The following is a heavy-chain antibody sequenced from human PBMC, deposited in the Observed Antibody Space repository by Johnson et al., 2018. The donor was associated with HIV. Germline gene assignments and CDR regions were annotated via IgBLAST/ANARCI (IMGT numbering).Heavy chain of an antibody. Sequence: AQLVESGGGLIQPGGSLRLSCAASGFIVSNNYMSWVRQAPGKGLEWVAVIYSGGKTYYADSVKGRFTISRDNSKNTLYLQMNSRRAEDTAVYYCARDSGPTRLSAFDIWGQGTMVTVSS. V-gene: IGHV3-53*01. CDR2: IYSGGKT. CDR3: ARDSGPTRLSAFDI. CDR1: GFIVSNNY. J-gene: IGHJ3*02. D-gene: IGHD1-7*01.